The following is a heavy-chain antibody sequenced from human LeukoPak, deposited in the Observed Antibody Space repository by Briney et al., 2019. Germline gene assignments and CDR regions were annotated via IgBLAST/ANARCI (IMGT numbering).Heavy chain of an antibody. Sequence: GGSPRLSCAASGFTFNSCWMSWVRQAPGKGLEWMANINEDGSAKYYVDSVKGRFTISRDNAKNSLYLQMNSLRVEDTALYYCTRGDSSSKIDYWGQGIVVIVSS. CDR2: INEDGSAK. J-gene: IGHJ4*02. CDR1: GFTFNSCW. D-gene: IGHD6-6*01. V-gene: IGHV3-7*01. CDR3: TRGDSSSKIDY.